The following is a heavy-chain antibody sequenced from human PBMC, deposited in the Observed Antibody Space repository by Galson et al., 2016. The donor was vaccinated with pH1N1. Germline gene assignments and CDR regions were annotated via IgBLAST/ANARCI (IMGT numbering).Heavy chain of an antibody. CDR3: VKQIGGGDCY. CDR2: IREDGSKR. J-gene: IGHJ4*02. V-gene: IGHV3-7*03. CDR1: RFTFSNYW. Sequence: SLRLSCAASRFTFSNYWVTWVRQAPGKGLEWVANIREDGSKRYYVDSVKGRFTISRDNAKNSLYLQMNSLRAEDTAVYYCVKQIGGGDCYWGQGTLVTVSS. D-gene: IGHD2-21*01.